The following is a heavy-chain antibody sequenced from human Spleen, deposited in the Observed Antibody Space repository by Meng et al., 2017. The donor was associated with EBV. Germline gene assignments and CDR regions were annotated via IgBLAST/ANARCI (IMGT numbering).Heavy chain of an antibody. J-gene: IGHJ4*02. CDR2: LIPKSDAP. CDR3: ASESGRGFTPDY. CDR1: GGTFRSDA. D-gene: IGHD3-10*01. V-gene: IGHV1-69*01. Sequence: VHLVQAGAEGKKPGSSVKVSCKTSGGTFRSDAVSWVRQAPGQGLEWLGGLIPKSDAPYYAQKFQDRVTITADESTSTHYMDLRGLRSEDTAVYYCASESGRGFTPDYWGQGTLVTVSS.